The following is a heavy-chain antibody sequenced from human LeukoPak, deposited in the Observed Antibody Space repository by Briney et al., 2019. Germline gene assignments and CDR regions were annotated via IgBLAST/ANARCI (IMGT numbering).Heavy chain of an antibody. CDR3: ARPGRRGSSSGGYFDY. J-gene: IGHJ4*02. CDR2: ISSSSSYI. D-gene: IGHD6-6*01. CDR1: GFTFSSYS. Sequence: PGGSLRLSCAASGFTFSSYSMNWVRQAPGKGLEWVSSISSSSSYIYYADSVKGRFTISRDNAKNSLYLQMNSLRAEDTAVYYCARPGRRGSSSGGYFDYWGQGTLVTVSS. V-gene: IGHV3-21*01.